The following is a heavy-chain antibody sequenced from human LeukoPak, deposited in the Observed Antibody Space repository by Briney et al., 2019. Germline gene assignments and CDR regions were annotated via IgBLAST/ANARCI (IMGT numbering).Heavy chain of an antibody. J-gene: IGHJ6*03. V-gene: IGHV1-18*01. CDR3: ARAVDTAISVYYYYYMDV. CDR2: ISAYNGNT. CDR1: GYTFTSYG. Sequence: ASVKVSCKASGYTFTSYGISWVRQAPGQGLEWMGWISAYNGNTNYAQKLQGRVTMTTDTSTNTAYMELRSLRSDDTAVYYCARAVDTAISVYYYYYMDVWGKGTTVTISS. D-gene: IGHD5-18*01.